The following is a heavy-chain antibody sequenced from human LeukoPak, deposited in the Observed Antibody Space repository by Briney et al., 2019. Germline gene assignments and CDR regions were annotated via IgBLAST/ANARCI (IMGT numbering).Heavy chain of an antibody. CDR1: GYTFTSYG. CDR2: ISAYNGNT. J-gene: IGHJ6*02. V-gene: IGHV1-18*01. CDR3: AAGKRVATVYYYYYGMDV. D-gene: IGHD5-12*01. Sequence: ASVKVSCKASGYTFTSYGISWVRQAPGQGLEWMGWISAYNGNTNYVQKLQGRVTMTTDTSTSTAYMALRSLRSDDTAVYYCAAGKRVATVYYYYYGMDVWGQGTTVTVSS.